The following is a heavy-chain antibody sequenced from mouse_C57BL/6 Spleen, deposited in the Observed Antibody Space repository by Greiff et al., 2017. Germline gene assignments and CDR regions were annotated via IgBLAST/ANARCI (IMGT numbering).Heavy chain of an antibody. V-gene: IGHV1-5*01. CDR1: GYTFTSYW. CDR3: TSQRDLCDGSSYDAMDY. D-gene: IGHD1-1*01. CDR2: INPGNSDT. Sequence: EVQLQESGTVLARPGASVKMSCKTSGYTFTSYWMHWVKQRPGQGLEWIGAINPGNSDTSYNQKFKGKAKLTAVTSASTAYMELSSLTNEDSAVYYCTSQRDLCDGSSYDAMDYWGQGTSVTVSS. J-gene: IGHJ4*01.